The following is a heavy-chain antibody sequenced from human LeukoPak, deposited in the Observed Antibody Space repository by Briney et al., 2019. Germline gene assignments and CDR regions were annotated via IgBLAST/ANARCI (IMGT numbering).Heavy chain of an antibody. V-gene: IGHV3-23*01. D-gene: IGHD2-2*01. CDR3: AKASCSSTSCYVGY. CDR1: GFSFSSYA. Sequence: GGSLRLSCAASGFSFSSYAMSWVRQAPGKGLEWVSAISGGGGSTYYADSVKGRFTISRDNSKNTLYLQMNSLRAEDTAVYYCAKASCSSTSCYVGYWGLGTLVTVSS. J-gene: IGHJ4*02. CDR2: ISGGGGST.